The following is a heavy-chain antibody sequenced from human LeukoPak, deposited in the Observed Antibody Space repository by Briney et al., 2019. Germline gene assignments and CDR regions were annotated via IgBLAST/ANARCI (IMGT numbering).Heavy chain of an antibody. CDR2: ISNSGSV. D-gene: IGHD3-10*01. J-gene: IGHJ4*02. V-gene: IGHV4-59*01. Sequence: SETLSLTCSVSGASTSNSYWSWIRQPPGMRLEWIGYISNSGSVNYNPSLKSRVTLSVDTSKKDVSLRLSSVTAADTAVYFCARLYFGESYFDYWGQGILVTVSS. CDR1: GASTSNSY. CDR3: ARLYFGESYFDY.